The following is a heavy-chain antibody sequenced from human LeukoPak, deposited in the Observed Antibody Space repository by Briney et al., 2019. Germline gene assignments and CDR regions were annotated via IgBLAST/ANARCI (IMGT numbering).Heavy chain of an antibody. CDR1: GFTVSGNY. Sequence: GGSLRLSCAVSGFTVSGNYMSWIRQAPGKGLEWVSGISWNSDTIGYADSVKGRFTISRDNAKNSLYLQMNSLRAEDTAFYYCATNGGGDSGYGNFDYWGQGTLVTVSS. V-gene: IGHV3-9*01. CDR3: ATNGGGDSGYGNFDY. D-gene: IGHD3-16*01. CDR2: ISWNSDTI. J-gene: IGHJ4*02.